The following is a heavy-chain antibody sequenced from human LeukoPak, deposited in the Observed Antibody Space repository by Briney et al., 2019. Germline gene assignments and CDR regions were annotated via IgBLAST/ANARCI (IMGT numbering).Heavy chain of an antibody. CDR2: VGTSGNT. CDR1: SDSISSYY. J-gene: IGHJ4*02. Sequence: PSETLSLTCTVSSDSISSYYWSWIRQPAGKGLEWIGRVGTSGNTNYNPSLKSRVTMSVDTSKNQFSLRLTSVTAADTAVYYCARGQQQWLGPFDYWGQGTLVTVSS. D-gene: IGHD6-19*01. CDR3: ARGQQQWLGPFDY. V-gene: IGHV4-4*07.